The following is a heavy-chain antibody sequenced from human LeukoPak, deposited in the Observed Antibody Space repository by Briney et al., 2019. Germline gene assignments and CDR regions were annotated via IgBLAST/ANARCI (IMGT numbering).Heavy chain of an antibody. D-gene: IGHD4-17*01. CDR2: IWYDGSNK. J-gene: IGHJ4*02. Sequence: GRSLRLSCAASGFTFSSYGMHWVRQAPGKGLEWVTVIWYDGSNKYYADSVKGRFTISRDNSKNTLYLQMNSLRAEDTAVYYCARDPLDHDYGDSPPYFDYWGQGTLVTVSS. CDR1: GFTFSSYG. CDR3: ARDPLDHDYGDSPPYFDY. V-gene: IGHV3-33*01.